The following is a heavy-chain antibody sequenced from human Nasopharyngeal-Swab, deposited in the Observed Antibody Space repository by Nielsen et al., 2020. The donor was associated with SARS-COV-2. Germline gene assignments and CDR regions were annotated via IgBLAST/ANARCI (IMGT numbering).Heavy chain of an antibody. CDR3: ARRHGVVEGSGWNYFDF. Sequence: ASVKVSCKASGYTFTSYDITWVRQAPGQGLEWMGWISPYNGNTKYAQKFQGRVTMTTDTSTTTAYMELRSLKSDDTAVYYCARRHGVVEGSGWNYFDFWGQGTLVTVPS. CDR1: GYTFTSYD. J-gene: IGHJ4*02. V-gene: IGHV1-18*01. D-gene: IGHD6-19*01. CDR2: ISPYNGNT.